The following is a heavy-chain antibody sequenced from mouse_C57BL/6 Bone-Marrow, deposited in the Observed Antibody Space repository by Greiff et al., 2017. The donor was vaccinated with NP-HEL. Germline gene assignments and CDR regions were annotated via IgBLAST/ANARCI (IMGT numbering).Heavy chain of an antibody. CDR3: TTSSSYPYWYFDV. CDR2: IDPENGDT. D-gene: IGHD1-1*01. V-gene: IGHV14-4*01. CDR1: GFNIKDDY. Sequence: VQLQQSGAELVRPGASVKLSCTASGFNIKDDYMHWVKQRPEQGLEWIGWIDPENGDTEYASKFQGKAPITADTSSNTAYLQLSSLTSEDTAFYYCTTSSSYPYWYFDVWGTGTTVTVSS. J-gene: IGHJ1*03.